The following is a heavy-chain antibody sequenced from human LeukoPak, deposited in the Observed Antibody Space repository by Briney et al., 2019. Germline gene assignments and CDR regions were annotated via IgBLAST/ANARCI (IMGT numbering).Heavy chain of an antibody. J-gene: IGHJ3*02. CDR1: VYTFTGYY. D-gene: IGHD6-6*01. CDR2: INPNRGGT. Sequence: ASVKVSCTASVYTFTGYYMHWVPDAPGQGLEWRGWINPNRGGTNYAQKSQGRVTMTRDTTISTAYMEQSRLRSDNTRVYYCARSPKGVQHVESDIWGQGTMVTVSS. V-gene: IGHV1-2*02. CDR3: ARSPKGVQHVESDI.